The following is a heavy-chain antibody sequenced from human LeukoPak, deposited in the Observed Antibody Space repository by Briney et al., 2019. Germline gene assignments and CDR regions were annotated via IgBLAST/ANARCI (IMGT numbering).Heavy chain of an antibody. D-gene: IGHD6-19*01. J-gene: IGHJ1*01. Sequence: GGSLRLSCAASGFTFSSYAMSWVRQAPGKGLEWVSAISGSGGSTYYADSVKGRFTISRDNSKNTLYLQMNSLRAEDTAVYYCARYSSGWYMAEHFQHWGQGTLVTVSS. CDR1: GFTFSSYA. CDR2: ISGSGGST. CDR3: ARYSSGWYMAEHFQH. V-gene: IGHV3-23*01.